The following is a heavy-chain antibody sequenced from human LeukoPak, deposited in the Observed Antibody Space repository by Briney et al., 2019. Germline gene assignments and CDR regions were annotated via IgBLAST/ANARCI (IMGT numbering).Heavy chain of an antibody. CDR3: ARRGHMLADFDP. J-gene: IGHJ5*02. V-gene: IGHV4-34*01. D-gene: IGHD2-8*01. Sequence: SETLSLTCAVYGESFSGNYWNWIRQPPGKGLEWIGEINHSARTNYNPSLKSRVTISVDTSKNQFSLKLTSVTAADTAVYYCARRGHMLADFDPWGQGTLVTVSS. CDR2: INHSART. CDR1: GESFSGNY.